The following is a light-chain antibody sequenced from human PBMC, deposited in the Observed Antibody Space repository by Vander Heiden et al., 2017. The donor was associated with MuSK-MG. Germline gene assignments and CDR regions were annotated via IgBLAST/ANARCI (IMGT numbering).Light chain of an antibody. Sequence: DVPITPVPSSLSAAVGDRVTITCRASQRISSYLNWYQQKPGKAPKLLIYAASSVQSGVPSRFSGSGSGTDFTLTIRRLQPEDFATYYCQQSDTTPYTFGQGTKLEIK. V-gene: IGKV1-39*01. CDR1: QRISSY. J-gene: IGKJ2*01. CDR3: QQSDTTPYT. CDR2: AAS.